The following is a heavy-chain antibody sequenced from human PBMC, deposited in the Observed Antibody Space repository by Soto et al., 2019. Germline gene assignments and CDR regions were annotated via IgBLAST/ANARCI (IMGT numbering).Heavy chain of an antibody. CDR2: IRSEDYGGTT. D-gene: IGHD6-6*01. V-gene: IGHV3-49*04. J-gene: IGHJ4*01. Sequence: PGGSLRLSCTSSGFIFGDYAMSWVRQAPGKGLEWVGFIRSEDYGGTTEYGASVKGRFTISRDDSKSVAYLQMNSLKTEDTAVYFCTRATEKYSSSYILGDWGPGGLVTVSS. CDR1: GFIFGDYA. CDR3: TRATEKYSSSYILGD.